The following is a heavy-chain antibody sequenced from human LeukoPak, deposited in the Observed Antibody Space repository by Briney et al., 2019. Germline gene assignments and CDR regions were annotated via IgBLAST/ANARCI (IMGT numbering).Heavy chain of an antibody. J-gene: IGHJ6*02. CDR1: GFTFSSYA. CDR3: ARGVSGWYYHPAPYGMDV. CDR2: ISGSGGST. V-gene: IGHV3-23*01. Sequence: PGGSLRLSCAASGFTFSSYAMSWVRQAPGKGLEWVSAISGSGGSTYYADSVKGRFTISRDNSKNTLYLQMNSLRAEDTAVYYCARGVSGWYYHPAPYGMDVWGQGTTVTVSS. D-gene: IGHD6-19*01.